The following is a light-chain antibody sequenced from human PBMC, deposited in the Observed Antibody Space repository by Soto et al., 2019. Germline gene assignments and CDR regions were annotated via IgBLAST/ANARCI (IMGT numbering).Light chain of an antibody. CDR1: SSNIGAGYD. V-gene: IGLV1-40*01. J-gene: IGLJ2*01. CDR2: ETT. Sequence: QAVGTQPPSVSGAPGQRVTISCTGSSSNIGAGYDVHWYQQLPGTAPKLLVYETTNRPSGVPDRFSGSRSGTSASLAITGLQSEDEADYYCQSYDNSLSGWVFGGGTKRTVL. CDR3: QSYDNSLSGWV.